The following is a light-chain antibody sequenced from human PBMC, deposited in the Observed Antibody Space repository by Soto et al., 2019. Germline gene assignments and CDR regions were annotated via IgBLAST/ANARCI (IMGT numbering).Light chain of an antibody. CDR2: GAS. CDR1: QSVSSN. V-gene: IGKV3-15*01. CDR3: QQYNTWPTYT. Sequence: IVMTQSPATLSVSPGERATLSCRASQSVSSNLAWYQQKPGQAPRLLIYGASTRATGIPARFSGSGSGTEFTLTISSLQSEDFAVYYCQQYNTWPTYTFGQGTKVDIX. J-gene: IGKJ2*01.